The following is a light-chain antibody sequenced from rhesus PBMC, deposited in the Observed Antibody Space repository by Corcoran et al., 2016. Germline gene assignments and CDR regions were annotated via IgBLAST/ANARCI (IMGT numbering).Light chain of an antibody. CDR3: QHYYSTPYS. CDR1: QGITND. CDR2: EAS. J-gene: IGKJ2*01. V-gene: IGKV1-25*01. Sequence: DIQMTQSPSSLSASVGDRVTITCRASQGITNDLAWYQQKPGETPKLLLYEASSLQSGIPARISGSGSGTDFTLTISSLQPEDFATYDCQHYYSTPYSFGQGTKVEIK.